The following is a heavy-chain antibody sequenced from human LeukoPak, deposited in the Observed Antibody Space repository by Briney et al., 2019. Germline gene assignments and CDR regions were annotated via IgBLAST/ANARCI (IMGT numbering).Heavy chain of an antibody. CDR2: INHSGST. V-gene: IGHV4-34*01. J-gene: IGHJ4*02. D-gene: IGHD3/OR15-3a*01. Sequence: SETLSLTCAVYGGSSSGYYWSWIRQPPGKGLEWIGEINHSGSTNYNPSLKSRVTISVDTSKNQFSLKLSSVTAADTAVYYCARSFSGTVIFRYWGQGTLVTVSS. CDR3: ARSFSGTVIFRY. CDR1: GGSSSGYY.